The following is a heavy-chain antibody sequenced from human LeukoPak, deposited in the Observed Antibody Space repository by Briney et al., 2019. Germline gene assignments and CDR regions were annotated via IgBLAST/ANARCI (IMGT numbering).Heavy chain of an antibody. J-gene: IGHJ4*02. CDR1: GFTVSRSY. CDR2: IYSGGST. Sequence: GGSLRLFCAASGFTVSRSYMTWVRQPPGKGLEWVSVIYSGGSTYYTDSVKGRFTISRNNSKNTVSFQMNSLRAEDTAVYYCARVSDGAYVDSWGQGTLVTVSS. CDR3: ARVSDGAYVDS. V-gene: IGHV3-53*01.